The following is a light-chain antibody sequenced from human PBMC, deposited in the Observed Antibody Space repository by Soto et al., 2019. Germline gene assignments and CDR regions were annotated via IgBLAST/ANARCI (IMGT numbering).Light chain of an antibody. CDR1: QSVRSN. Sequence: EIVMTQSPATLSVSPGESATLSCRASQSVRSNLAWYQQKPGQAPRLLIYGASTRATGIPARFSGSGSGTEYTLTISVLQSEDFAVYYCHQYNIWPPLLFGGGTKVEIK. V-gene: IGKV3-15*01. CDR3: HQYNIWPPLL. CDR2: GAS. J-gene: IGKJ4*01.